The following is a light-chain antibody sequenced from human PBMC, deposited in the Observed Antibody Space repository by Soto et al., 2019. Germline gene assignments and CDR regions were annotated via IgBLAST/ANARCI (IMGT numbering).Light chain of an antibody. CDR1: SSNIGAGFD. Sequence: ALTQPPSVSGAPGQRITISCTGSSSNIGAGFDVAWYQQLPGAAPKLLIYGNSNRPSGVPDRFSGSKSGTSASLAITGLQAEDEADYYCQSYDSSLTGSGVFGTGTKVTVL. J-gene: IGLJ1*01. CDR3: QSYDSSLTGSGV. CDR2: GNS. V-gene: IGLV1-40*01.